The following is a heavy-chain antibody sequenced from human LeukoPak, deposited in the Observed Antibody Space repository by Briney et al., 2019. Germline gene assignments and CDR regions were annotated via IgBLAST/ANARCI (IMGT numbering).Heavy chain of an antibody. CDR3: ARGRDGYNYYYYYYMDV. D-gene: IGHD5-24*01. CDR1: GCPFSNYG. CDR2: MWYDGSIK. J-gene: IGHJ6*03. Sequence: PGGSLRLSCAASGCPFSNYGMPWVRQAPGKGLEWLAIMWYDGSIKYYADSEKGRFTISRDNSKNTVFLQMNSLRAEDTAVYFCARGRDGYNYYYYYYMDVWGKGTTVTVSS. V-gene: IGHV3-33*01.